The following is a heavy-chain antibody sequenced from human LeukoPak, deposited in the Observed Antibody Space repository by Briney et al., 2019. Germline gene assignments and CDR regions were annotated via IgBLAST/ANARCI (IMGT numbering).Heavy chain of an antibody. CDR3: ARDGSSGPYYYYYMDV. CDR2: IYYSGST. V-gene: IGHV4-39*02. J-gene: IGHJ6*03. Sequence: SETLSLTCTVSGVSISSSSYYWGWIRQPPGKGLEWIGSIYYSGSTYYNPSLKSRVTISVDTSKNQFSLKLSSVTAADTAVYYCARDGSSGPYYYYYMDVWGKGTTVTVSS. D-gene: IGHD3-22*01. CDR1: GVSISSSSYY.